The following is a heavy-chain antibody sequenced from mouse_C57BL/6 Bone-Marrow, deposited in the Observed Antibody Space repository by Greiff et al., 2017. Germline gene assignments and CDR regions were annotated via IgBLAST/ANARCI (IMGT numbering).Heavy chain of an antibody. CDR2: INPDSSTI. CDR3: ASPYGSSSYWYFDV. Sequence: DVKLVESGGGLVQPGGSLKLSCAASGIDFSRYWMSWVRRAPGKGLEWIGEINPDSSTINYAPSLKDKFIISRDNAKNTLYLQMSKVRSEDTALYYCASPYGSSSYWYFDVWGTGTTVTVSS. D-gene: IGHD1-1*01. CDR1: GIDFSRYW. V-gene: IGHV4-1*01. J-gene: IGHJ1*03.